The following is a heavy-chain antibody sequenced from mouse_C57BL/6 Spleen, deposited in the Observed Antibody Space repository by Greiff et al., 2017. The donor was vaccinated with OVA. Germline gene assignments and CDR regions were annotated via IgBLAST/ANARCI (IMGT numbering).Heavy chain of an antibody. CDR2: ISYDGSN. V-gene: IGHV3-6*01. D-gene: IGHD4-1*01. Sequence: DVKLQESGPGLVKPSQSLSLTCSVTGYSITSGYYWNWIRQFPGNKLEWMGYISYDGSNNYNPSLKNRISITRDTSKNQFFLKLNSVTTEDTATYYCARGGLTGTIAYWGQGTLVTVSA. CDR3: ARGGLTGTIAY. CDR1: GYSITSGYY. J-gene: IGHJ3*01.